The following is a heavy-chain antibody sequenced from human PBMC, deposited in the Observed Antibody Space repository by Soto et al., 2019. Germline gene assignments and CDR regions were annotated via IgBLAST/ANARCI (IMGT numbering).Heavy chain of an antibody. Sequence: ASVKVSCKASGYTFTSYYMHWVRQAPGQGLEWMGIINPSGGSTSYAQKFQGRVTMTRDTSTSTVYMELSSLRSEDTAVYYCERALMVRGVRKTHYYYNGMDAWAQGTTVSVS. D-gene: IGHD3-10*01. V-gene: IGHV1-46*01. CDR1: GYTFTSYY. J-gene: IGHJ6*02. CDR3: ERALMVRGVRKTHYYYNGMDA. CDR2: INPSGGST.